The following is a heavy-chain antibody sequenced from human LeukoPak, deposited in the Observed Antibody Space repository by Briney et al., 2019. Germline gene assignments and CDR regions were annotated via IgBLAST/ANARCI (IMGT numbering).Heavy chain of an antibody. D-gene: IGHD2-2*01. V-gene: IGHV4-39*01. CDR2: IYYSGST. Sequence: SETLSLTCTVSGGSISSSSYYWGWIRQPPGKGLEWIGSIYYSGSTYYNPSLKSRVTISVDTSKSQFSLKLSSVTAADTAVYYCARLHEFRLVVVPAVDAFDIWGQGTMVTVSS. J-gene: IGHJ3*02. CDR1: GGSISSSSYY. CDR3: ARLHEFRLVVVPAVDAFDI.